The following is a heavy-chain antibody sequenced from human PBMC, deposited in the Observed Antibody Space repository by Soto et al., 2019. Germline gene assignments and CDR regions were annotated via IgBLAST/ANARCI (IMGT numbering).Heavy chain of an antibody. CDR1: GGSISSGGYS. J-gene: IGHJ5*02. D-gene: IGHD1-26*01. V-gene: IGHV4-30-2*01. CDR3: ARDQSSGSYNRRFDP. Sequence: PSETLSLTCAVSGGSISSGGYSWSWIRQPPGKGLEWIGYIYHSGSTYYNPSLKSRVTISVDRSKNQFSLKLSSVTAADTAVYYCARDQSSGSYNRRFDPWGQGTLVTVSS. CDR2: IYHSGST.